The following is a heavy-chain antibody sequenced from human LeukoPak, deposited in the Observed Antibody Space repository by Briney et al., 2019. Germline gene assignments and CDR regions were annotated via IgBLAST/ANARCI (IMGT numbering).Heavy chain of an antibody. Sequence: GASVKVSCKASGYTFTSYDINWVRQATGQGLEWMGWMNPNSGNTGYAQKFQGRVTMTRNTSISTAYTELSSLRSEDTAVYYCARVRPRSKDNWFDPWGQGTLVTVSS. CDR3: ARVRPRSKDNWFDP. V-gene: IGHV1-8*01. CDR2: MNPNSGNT. CDR1: GYTFTSYD. J-gene: IGHJ5*02. D-gene: IGHD6-6*01.